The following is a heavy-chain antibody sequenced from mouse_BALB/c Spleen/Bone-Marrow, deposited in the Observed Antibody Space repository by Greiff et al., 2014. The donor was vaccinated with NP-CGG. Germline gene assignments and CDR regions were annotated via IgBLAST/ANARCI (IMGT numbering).Heavy chain of an antibody. Sequence: VKLQESGAELVRPGSSVKISCKASGYAFSSYWTNWVKQRPGQGLEWIGQIYPGDGDTNYNGNFKDKATLTTDKSSTTAYMQLSSLTSEDSAVYFCARGGRLTGYYFDYWGQGTTLTVSS. D-gene: IGHD4-1*01. CDR1: GYAFSSYW. J-gene: IGHJ2*01. V-gene: IGHV1-80*01. CDR2: IYPGDGDT. CDR3: ARGGRLTGYYFDY.